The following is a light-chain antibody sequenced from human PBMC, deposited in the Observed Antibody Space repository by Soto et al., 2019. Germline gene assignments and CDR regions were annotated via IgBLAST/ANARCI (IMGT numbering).Light chain of an antibody. J-gene: IGKJ1*01. CDR1: QSFSNN. Sequence: DIQMTQSPSSLSASVGDRVTITCRASQSFSNNLNWYQQKAGKAPKLLIYGASSLQSGVPSRFSGSRSGTDFTLTISSLVPEDFATYYCQQTYSTPWTFGQGTKVDIK. CDR3: QQTYSTPWT. CDR2: GAS. V-gene: IGKV1-39*01.